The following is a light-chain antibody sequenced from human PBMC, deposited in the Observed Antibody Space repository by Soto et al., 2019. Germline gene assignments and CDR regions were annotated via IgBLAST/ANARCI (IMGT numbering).Light chain of an antibody. CDR2: ANN. V-gene: IGLV1-44*01. J-gene: IGLJ2*01. CDR1: SSNIGRNT. CDR3: STWDDSLNGHVV. Sequence: QSVLTQPPSVSGTPGPRVTISCSGSSSNIGRNTVNWYQQLPRTAPKLLIYANNQRPSGVPDRCSGSKSGTSASLAFSGLQSEDEADYYCSTWDDSLNGHVVFGGGTKLTVL.